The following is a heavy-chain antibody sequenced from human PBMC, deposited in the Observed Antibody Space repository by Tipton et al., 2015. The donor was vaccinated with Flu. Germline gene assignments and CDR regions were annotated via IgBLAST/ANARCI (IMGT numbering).Heavy chain of an antibody. CDR3: ARGSYSGTYWAFDF. Sequence: TLSLTCSVAGGSVSDFYWSWIRQPAGMGLEWIGRISPSGSPNHNPSLNSRISMSLDTSKNHFSLKLSSVTAADTAMYYCARGSYSGTYWAFDFWGQGTLVTVSS. CDR1: GGSVSDFY. V-gene: IGHV4-4*07. D-gene: IGHD1-26*01. CDR2: ISPSGSP. J-gene: IGHJ4*02.